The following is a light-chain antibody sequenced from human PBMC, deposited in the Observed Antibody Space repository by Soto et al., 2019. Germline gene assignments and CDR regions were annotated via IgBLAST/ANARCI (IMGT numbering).Light chain of an antibody. V-gene: IGKV3-15*01. CDR3: QQYNNWPPNT. CDR2: GAS. J-gene: IGKJ4*01. CDR1: QSVSST. Sequence: EIVMTQSPATLSVSPGERATLSCRASQSVSSTLAWYQQKPGQAPRLLIYGASTRATGIPARFSGSGSGTEFTLTISSLPSEDFAVYYCQQYNNWPPNTFGGGTKVEIK.